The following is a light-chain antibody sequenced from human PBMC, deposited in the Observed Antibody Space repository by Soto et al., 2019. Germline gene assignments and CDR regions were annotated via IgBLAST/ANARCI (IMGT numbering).Light chain of an antibody. CDR2: KAS. V-gene: IGKV1-5*03. J-gene: IGKJ1*01. CDR1: QSISSW. Sequence: DIQMTQSPSTLSASVGDRDTITCRASQSISSWLAWYQQKPGKAPKLLIYKASSLESGVPSRFSGSGSGTELTLTISSPQSDDFATYYCQQYNSYPWTFGQGTKVEIK. CDR3: QQYNSYPWT.